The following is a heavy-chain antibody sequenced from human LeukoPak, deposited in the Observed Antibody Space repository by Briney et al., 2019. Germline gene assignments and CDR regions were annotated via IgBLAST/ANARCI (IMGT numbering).Heavy chain of an antibody. CDR1: GFTFSSYA. D-gene: IGHD4-11*01. Sequence: PGGSLRLSCAASGFTFSSYAMSWVRQALGKGLEWVSTINGGGVNTHYADSVGGRFTISRDNSKNTLFLQMNSLRDEDTAVYYCAKDLYSNYGPADYWGQGNLVTVSS. J-gene: IGHJ4*02. CDR2: INGGGVNT. V-gene: IGHV3-23*01. CDR3: AKDLYSNYGPADY.